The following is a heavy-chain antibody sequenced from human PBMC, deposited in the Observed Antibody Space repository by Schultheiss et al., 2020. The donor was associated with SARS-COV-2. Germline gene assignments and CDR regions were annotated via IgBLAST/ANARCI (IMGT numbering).Heavy chain of an antibody. CDR3: ARTGFYGGNGDY. J-gene: IGHJ4*02. CDR2: VNDYGMT. Sequence: SETLSLTCTVSRGSMETQYWSWIRQPPGKGLEWLGYVNDYGMTNYNPSLKSRITISVDTSKNQFSLKLSSVTAADTAVYYCARTGFYGGNGDYWGQGTLVTVSS. D-gene: IGHD4-23*01. CDR1: RGSMETQY. V-gene: IGHV4-59*11.